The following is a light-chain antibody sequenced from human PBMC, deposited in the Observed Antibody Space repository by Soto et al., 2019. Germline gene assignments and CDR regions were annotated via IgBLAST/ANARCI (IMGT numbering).Light chain of an antibody. CDR1: SSNIGNNA. CDR2: DN. V-gene: IGLV1-36*01. Sequence: QSVLTQPPSVSDAPRQRVTISCSGSSSNIGNNAVNWYQQLPGKAPKLLIYDNERPSGVPDRFSGSKSGTSASLAISGLQSDDEADYYCAAWDASLNGVVFGGGTKLTVL. J-gene: IGLJ2*01. CDR3: AAWDASLNGVV.